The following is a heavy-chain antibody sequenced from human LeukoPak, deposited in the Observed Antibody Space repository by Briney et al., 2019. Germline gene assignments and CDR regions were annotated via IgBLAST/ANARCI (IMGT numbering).Heavy chain of an antibody. D-gene: IGHD3-3*01. CDR2: INHSGST. CDR1: GGSSSGYY. V-gene: IGHV4-34*01. CDR3: ARGRGDYDFWSGYPRFFDY. Sequence: SETLSLTCAVYGGSSSGYYWSWIRQPPGKGLGWIGEINHSGSTNYNPSLKSRVTISVDTSKNQFSLKLSSVTAADTAVYYCARGRGDYDFWSGYPRFFDYWGQGTLVTVSS. J-gene: IGHJ4*02.